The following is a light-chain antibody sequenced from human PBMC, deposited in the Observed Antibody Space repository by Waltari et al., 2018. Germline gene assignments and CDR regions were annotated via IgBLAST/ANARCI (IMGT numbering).Light chain of an antibody. Sequence: EIVLTQSPGTLSLSPGERATLSCRAGQSVSSSYLAWYQQKPGQAPRLLIYGASSRATGIPDRFSGSGSGTDVTLTISRLVPEDFAVYYCQQYGSSPRITFGQGTRLEIK. J-gene: IGKJ5*01. CDR1: QSVSSSY. CDR3: QQYGSSPRIT. CDR2: GAS. V-gene: IGKV3-20*01.